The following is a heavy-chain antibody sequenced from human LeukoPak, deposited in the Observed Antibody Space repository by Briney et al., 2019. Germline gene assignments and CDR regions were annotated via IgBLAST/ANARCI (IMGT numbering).Heavy chain of an antibody. CDR1: GFTFSNRR. D-gene: IGHD4-17*01. J-gene: IGHJ5*02. Sequence: PGGSLRLSCAASGFTFSNRRMNWVRQAPGKGLEWLSFISTSATTMYYADSVKGRFTISRDNAKNSLYLQMNSLRAEDTAVYYCARGVPVTTILGWFDPWGQGTLVTVSS. CDR3: ARGVPVTTILGWFDP. V-gene: IGHV3-48*04. CDR2: ISTSATTM.